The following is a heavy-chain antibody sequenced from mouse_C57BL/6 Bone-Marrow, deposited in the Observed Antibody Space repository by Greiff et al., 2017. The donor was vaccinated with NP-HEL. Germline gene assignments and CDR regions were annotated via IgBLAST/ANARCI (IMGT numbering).Heavy chain of an antibody. CDR2: IYPRSGNT. D-gene: IGHD2-3*01. CDR1: GYTFTSYG. Sequence: QVQLQQSGAELARPGASVKLSCKASGYTFTSYGISWVKQRPGQGLEWIGEIYPRSGNTYYNEKFKGKATLTADKSSSTAYMELRSLTSEDSAVYFCAREGYYVADYFDYWGQGTTLTVSS. V-gene: IGHV1-81*01. CDR3: AREGYYVADYFDY. J-gene: IGHJ2*01.